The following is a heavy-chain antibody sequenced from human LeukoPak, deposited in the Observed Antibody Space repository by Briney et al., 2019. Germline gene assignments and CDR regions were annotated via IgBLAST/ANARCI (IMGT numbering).Heavy chain of an antibody. V-gene: IGHV3-23*01. Sequence: GGSLSLSSAASGFTFSSYAMSWVRQAPGKGLEWVSAISGSGGSTYYADSVKGRFTISRDNSKNTLYLQMNSLRAEDTAVYYCAKQRNGYCSSTSCYANYFDYWGQGTLVTVSS. CDR1: GFTFSSYA. CDR3: AKQRNGYCSSTSCYANYFDY. J-gene: IGHJ4*02. CDR2: ISGSGGST. D-gene: IGHD2-2*03.